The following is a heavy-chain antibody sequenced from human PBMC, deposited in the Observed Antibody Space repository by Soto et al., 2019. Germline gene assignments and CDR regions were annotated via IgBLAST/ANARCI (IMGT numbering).Heavy chain of an antibody. CDR1: GGSFSGYY. V-gene: IGHV4-34*01. CDR3: ARGRRRSNTMVRGVSPSVFDP. CDR2: INHSGST. D-gene: IGHD3-10*01. Sequence: PSETLSLTCGVYGGSFSGYYWSWIRQPPGKGLEWIGEINHSGSTNYNPSLKSRVTISVDTSKNQFSLKLSSVTAADTAVYYCARGRRRSNTMVRGVSPSVFDPWGQGTLVTVSS. J-gene: IGHJ5*02.